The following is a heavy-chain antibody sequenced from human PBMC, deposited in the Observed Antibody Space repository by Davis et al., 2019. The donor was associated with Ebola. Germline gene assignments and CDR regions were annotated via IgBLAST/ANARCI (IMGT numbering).Heavy chain of an antibody. D-gene: IGHD2/OR15-2a*01. CDR1: GFTFSGSA. Sequence: GGSLRLSCAASGFTFSGSAMHWVRQAPGKGLEWVANIKQDGSEKYYVDSVRGRFTISRDNAKNSLHLQMNSLRAEDTAVYFCVKYFNYAFEWWGRGTLVTVSS. CDR2: IKQDGSEK. J-gene: IGHJ4*02. V-gene: IGHV3-7*03. CDR3: VKYFNYAFEW.